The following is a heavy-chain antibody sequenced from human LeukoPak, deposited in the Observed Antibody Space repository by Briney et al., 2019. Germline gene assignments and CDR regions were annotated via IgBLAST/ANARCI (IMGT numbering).Heavy chain of an antibody. J-gene: IGHJ4*02. Sequence: GASVKVSRKASGYTFTSYAMNWVRQAPGQGLEWMGWINTNTGNPTYAQGFTGRFVFSLDTSVSTAYLQISSLKAEDTAVYYCATYYYDSSGYYYVDYWGQGTLVTVSS. CDR1: GYTFTSYA. V-gene: IGHV7-4-1*02. CDR2: INTNTGNP. CDR3: ATYYYDSSGYYYVDY. D-gene: IGHD3-22*01.